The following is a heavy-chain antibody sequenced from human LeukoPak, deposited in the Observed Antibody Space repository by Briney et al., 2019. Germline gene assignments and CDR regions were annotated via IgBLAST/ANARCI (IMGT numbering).Heavy chain of an antibody. J-gene: IGHJ5*02. CDR1: GGSISSGSYY. Sequence: SQTLSLTCTVSGGSISSGSYYWSWIRQPAGKGLEWIGRIYTSGSTNYNPSLKSRVTISVDTSKNQFSLKLSSVTAADTAVYYCAREVVDTAMDDWFDPWGQGTLVTVSS. CDR3: AREVVDTAMDDWFDP. V-gene: IGHV4-61*02. D-gene: IGHD5-18*01. CDR2: IYTSGST.